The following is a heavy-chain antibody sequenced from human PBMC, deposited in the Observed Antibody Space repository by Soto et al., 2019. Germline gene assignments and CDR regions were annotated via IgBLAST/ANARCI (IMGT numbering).Heavy chain of an antibody. D-gene: IGHD3-9*01. Sequence: LRLSCAASGFTFSRYAIHWVRQAPGKGLEWVTVMSYDGNQKHYADSVKGRFTVSRDDSENTVFLQMTSLRPEDTATYYCAKDRYFDSYYLDSWGQGTLVTVSS. J-gene: IGHJ4*02. CDR1: GFTFSRYA. V-gene: IGHV3-30-3*01. CDR3: AKDRYFDSYYLDS. CDR2: MSYDGNQK.